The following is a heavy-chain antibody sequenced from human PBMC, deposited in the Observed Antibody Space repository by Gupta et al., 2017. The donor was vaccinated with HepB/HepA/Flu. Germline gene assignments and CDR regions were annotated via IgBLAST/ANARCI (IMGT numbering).Heavy chain of an antibody. Sequence: EVQLVESGGGLVQPGGSLRLSCAASGFTFSRYEMNWVRQAPGKGLEWVSYISSSGSTIYYADSVKGRFTISRDNAKNSLYLQMNSLRAEDTAVYYCARELPAATPSYYYYYGMDVWGQGTTVTVSS. CDR3: ARELPAATPSYYYYYGMDV. V-gene: IGHV3-48*03. CDR1: GFTFSRYE. D-gene: IGHD2-15*01. J-gene: IGHJ6*02. CDR2: ISSSGSTI.